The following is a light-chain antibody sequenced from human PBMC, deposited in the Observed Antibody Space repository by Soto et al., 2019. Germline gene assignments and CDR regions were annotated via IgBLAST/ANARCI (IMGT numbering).Light chain of an antibody. J-gene: IGLJ1*01. V-gene: IGLV2-14*01. CDR2: EVS. CDR1: SSDVGGYKY. Sequence: QSVLTQPPSASGSPGQSVTISCTGTSSDVGGYKYVSWYQQYPGKAPKLMIYEVSNRPSGVSNRFSGSKSGNTASLTISGLQAEDETDYYCFSYTSSGTYVFGNGTKVTVL. CDR3: FSYTSSGTYV.